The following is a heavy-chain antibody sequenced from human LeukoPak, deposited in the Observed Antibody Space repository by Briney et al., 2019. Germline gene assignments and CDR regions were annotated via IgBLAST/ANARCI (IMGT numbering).Heavy chain of an antibody. CDR1: GGSISSYY. CDR3: ARGWRLYSSGFGR. D-gene: IGHD3-22*01. V-gene: IGHV4-59*01. CDR2: IYYSGST. J-gene: IGHJ4*02. Sequence: SETLSLTCTVSGGSISSYYWSWIRQPPGKGLEWIGYIYYSGSTNYNPSLTSRVTISVDTSKNQFSLKLSSVTAADTAVYYCARGWRLYSSGFGRWGQGTLVTVSS.